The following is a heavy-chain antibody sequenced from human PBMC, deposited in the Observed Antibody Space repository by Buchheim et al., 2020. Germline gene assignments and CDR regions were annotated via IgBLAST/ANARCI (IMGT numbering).Heavy chain of an antibody. CDR3: ARVPYYCIGGVCQTGYWFDP. D-gene: IGHD2-8*02. J-gene: IGHJ5*02. CDR1: GFTFSDYY. V-gene: IGHV3-11*01. CDR2: ISSSGSTI. Sequence: VQLVESGGGLVQPGGSLRLSCAASGFTFSDYYMSWIRQAPGKGLEWVSYISSSGSTIYYADSVKGRFTISRDNAKNLLYLQMNSLRADDTAVYYCARVPYYCIGGVCQTGYWFDPWGQGTL.